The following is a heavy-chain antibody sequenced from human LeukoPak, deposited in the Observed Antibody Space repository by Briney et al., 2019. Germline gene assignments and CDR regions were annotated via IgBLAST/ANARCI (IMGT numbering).Heavy chain of an antibody. CDR3: ARDGSVAAAGTFYYGMDV. V-gene: IGHV3-48*02. CDR1: EFTFSSYT. D-gene: IGHD6-13*01. Sequence: GGSLRLSCAASEFTFSSYTMNWVRQAPGKGLEWVSYITSSSSTIYYADSVKGRFTISRDNAKNSLYLQMNSLRDEDTAVYYCARDGSVAAAGTFYYGMDVWGQGTTVTVSS. J-gene: IGHJ6*02. CDR2: ITSSSSTI.